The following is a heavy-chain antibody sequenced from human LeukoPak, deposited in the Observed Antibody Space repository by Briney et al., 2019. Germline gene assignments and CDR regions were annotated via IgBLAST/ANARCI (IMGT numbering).Heavy chain of an antibody. CDR1: GFTVSSNY. J-gene: IGHJ4*02. CDR2: IYSGGST. D-gene: IGHD3-22*01. V-gene: IGHV3-53*01. CDR3: ARDGSGYYSYFDY. Sequence: GGSLRLSCAASGFTVSSNYMGWVRQAPGKGLEWVSVIYSGGSTYYADSVKGRFTISRDNSKNTLYLQMNSLRAEDTAVYYCARDGSGYYSYFDYWGQGTLVTVSS.